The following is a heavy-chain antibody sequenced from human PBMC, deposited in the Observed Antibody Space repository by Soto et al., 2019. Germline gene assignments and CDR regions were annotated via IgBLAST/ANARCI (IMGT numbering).Heavy chain of an antibody. V-gene: IGHV3-23*01. CDR3: AKDPFAYSSGWYPSRVGTNIFDY. CDR2: ISGSGGST. Sequence: PGGSLRLSCAASGFTFSSYAMSWVRQAPGKGLEWVSAISGSGGSTYYADSVKGRFTISRDNSKNTLYLQMNSLRAEDTAVYYCAKDPFAYSSGWYPSRVGTNIFDYWGQGTLVTVSS. J-gene: IGHJ4*02. D-gene: IGHD6-19*01. CDR1: GFTFSSYA.